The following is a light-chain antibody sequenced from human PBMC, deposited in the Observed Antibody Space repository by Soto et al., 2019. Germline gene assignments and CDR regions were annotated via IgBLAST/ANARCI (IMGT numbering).Light chain of an antibody. Sequence: DIQMTQSPSTLSASVGDRVTITCRASQSVGSWLAWYQQKPGKAPKYLIYKASILESGVPSRFNGSGSGTELTLTISSLQPDEFATYYCQQYDAYPWTLGQGTKLDFK. V-gene: IGKV1-5*03. J-gene: IGKJ2*02. CDR3: QQYDAYPWT. CDR2: KAS. CDR1: QSVGSW.